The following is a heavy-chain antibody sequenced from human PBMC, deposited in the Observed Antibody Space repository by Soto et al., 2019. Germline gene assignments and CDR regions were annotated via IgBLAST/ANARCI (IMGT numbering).Heavy chain of an antibody. D-gene: IGHD4-4*01. Sequence: SQSLSLTCAISGDSVSSNSAAWNWIRQSPSRGLEWLGRTYYRSKWYNDYAVSVKSRITINPDTSKNQFSLQLNSVTPEDTAVYYCARGVGYSRSGTDFDYWGQGTLVTVSS. CDR3: ARGVGYSRSGTDFDY. CDR2: TYYRSKWYN. CDR1: GDSVSSNSAA. J-gene: IGHJ4*02. V-gene: IGHV6-1*01.